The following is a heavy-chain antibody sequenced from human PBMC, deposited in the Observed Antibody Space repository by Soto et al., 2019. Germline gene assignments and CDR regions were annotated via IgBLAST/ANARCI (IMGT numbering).Heavy chain of an antibody. CDR1: GFTFSSYS. CDR3: ARGLAARPSWFDP. CDR2: ISSSSGTI. V-gene: IGHV3-48*02. J-gene: IGHJ5*02. Sequence: PGGSLRLSCAASGFTFSSYSMNWVRQAPGKGLEWVSYISSSSGTIYYADSVKGRFTISRDNAKNSLYLQMNSLSDEDTAVYFCARGLAARPSWFDPWGQGTLVTVYS. D-gene: IGHD6-6*01.